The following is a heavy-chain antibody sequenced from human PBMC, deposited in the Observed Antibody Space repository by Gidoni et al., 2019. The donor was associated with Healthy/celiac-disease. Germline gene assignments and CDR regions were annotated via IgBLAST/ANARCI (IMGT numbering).Heavy chain of an antibody. V-gene: IGHV4-59*01. CDR3: AGSGWDIGWFDP. D-gene: IGHD6-19*01. J-gene: IGHJ5*02. CDR2: IYYSGRT. CDR1: GGSISSYY. Sequence: QVQLQESVPGLVKPSETLSLTCTVSGGSISSYYWSWIRQPPGKGLEWIGYIYYSGRTNYNPSLKSRVTISVDTSKNQFSLKLSSVTAADTAVYYCAGSGWDIGWFDPWGQGTLVTVSS.